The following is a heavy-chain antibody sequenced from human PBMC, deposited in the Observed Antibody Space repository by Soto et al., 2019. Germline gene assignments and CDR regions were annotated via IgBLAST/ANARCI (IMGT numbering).Heavy chain of an antibody. CDR3: AKAPAGVNKPVDS. CDR1: GFTFSAYA. J-gene: IGHJ4*02. V-gene: IGHV3-23*01. Sequence: GGSLRLSCAASGFTFSAYALSWVRQAPGKGLEWVSTISGSGNSTYYADYVKGRFTISRDNSKNSMYLQMNSLRADDTAVYYCAKAPAGVNKPVDSWGQGTLVTVSS. CDR2: ISGSGNST. D-gene: IGHD2-21*01.